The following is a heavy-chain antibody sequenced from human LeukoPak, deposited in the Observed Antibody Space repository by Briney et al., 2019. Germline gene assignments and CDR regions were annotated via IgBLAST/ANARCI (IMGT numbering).Heavy chain of an antibody. CDR2: ISVSGGST. J-gene: IGHJ4*02. D-gene: IGHD3-3*01. V-gene: IGHV3-23*01. CDR3: AKEPRFLEWLLKPQGSI. CDR1: GFTFSDYY. Sequence: PGGSLRLSCAASGFTFSDYYMSWVRQAPGKGLEWVSIISVSGGSTNYADSVRGRFTISRDNSKNTLYLQMNSLRAEDTAVYYCAKEPRFLEWLLKPQGSIWGQGTLVTVSS.